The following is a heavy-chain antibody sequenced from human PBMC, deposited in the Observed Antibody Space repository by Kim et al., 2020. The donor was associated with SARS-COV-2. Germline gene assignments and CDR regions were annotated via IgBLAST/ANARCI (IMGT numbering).Heavy chain of an antibody. V-gene: IGHV3-33*01. CDR3: SRVAGGTGFRGGALEY. CDR2: IWYDGSNK. CDR1: GFTFSSYG. J-gene: IGHJ4*02. Sequence: GGSLRLSCAASGFTFSSYGMHWVRQAPGKGLEWVAVIWYDGSNKYYTDTVKGRFTISRDNSKNTVYLQMNSLRAEDTAVYYCSRVAGGTGFRGGALEYWGQGTLVTVSS. D-gene: IGHD3-10*01.